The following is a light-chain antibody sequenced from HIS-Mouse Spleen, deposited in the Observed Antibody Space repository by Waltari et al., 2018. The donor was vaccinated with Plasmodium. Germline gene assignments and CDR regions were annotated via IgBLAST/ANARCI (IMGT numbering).Light chain of an antibody. CDR1: SSAVGGYNY. CDR3: SSYAGSNNLV. V-gene: IGLV2-8*01. J-gene: IGLJ2*01. Sequence: QSALTPPPSASGSPGQSAPISCTGTSSAVGGYNYVSWYQQHPAKATQLMIYEVSKRPSGVPDRFSGSKSGNTASLTVSGLQAEDEADYYCSSYAGSNNLVFGGGTKLTVL. CDR2: EVS.